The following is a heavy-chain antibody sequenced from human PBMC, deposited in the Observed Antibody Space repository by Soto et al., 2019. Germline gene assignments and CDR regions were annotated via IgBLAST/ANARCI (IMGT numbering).Heavy chain of an antibody. CDR1: GFSISDHY. Sequence: QVQLVESGGGLVKPGGSLRLTCAASGFSISDHYMSWIRQAPGKGLEWVSYSSNSGTFTKYADSVKGRFSISRDNDKNSLSLAINSLRGEDTAIYYCARSGDNYNVLSSWGQGTPVTVSS. CDR3: ARSGDNYNVLSS. V-gene: IGHV3-11*05. J-gene: IGHJ5*02. CDR2: SSNSGTFT. D-gene: IGHD3-10*02.